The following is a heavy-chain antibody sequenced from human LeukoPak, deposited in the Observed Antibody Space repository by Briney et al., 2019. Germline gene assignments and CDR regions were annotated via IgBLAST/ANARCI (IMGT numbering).Heavy chain of an antibody. CDR3: ASGIAALDY. D-gene: IGHD6-6*01. J-gene: IGHJ4*02. V-gene: IGHV4-59*12. CDR2: IYYTGST. CDR1: GGSINNYH. Sequence: PSETLSLTCTVSGGSINNYHWTWIRQPPGKGLEWIGYIYYTGSTNYNPSLKSRVTISVDTSKNQFSLKLSSVTAADTAVYYCASGIAALDYWGQGTLVTVSS.